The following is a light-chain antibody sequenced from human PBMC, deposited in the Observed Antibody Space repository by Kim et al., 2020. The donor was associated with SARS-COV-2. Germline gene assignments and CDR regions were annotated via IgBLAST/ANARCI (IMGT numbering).Light chain of an antibody. CDR2: ANN. Sequence: QSVLTQPPSASGTPGQSVTISCSGRTSNVGKTFVYWYQQLPGTAPRLLIYANNQRPSGVPDRFSGSKSGTSASQAISELRSEDEANYYCAAWDDTLSARVFGGGTQLTVL. CDR1: TSNVGKTF. V-gene: IGLV1-47*02. J-gene: IGLJ3*02. CDR3: AAWDDTLSARV.